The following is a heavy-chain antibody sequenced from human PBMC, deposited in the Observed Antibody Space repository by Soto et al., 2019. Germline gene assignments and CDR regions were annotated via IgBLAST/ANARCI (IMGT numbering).Heavy chain of an antibody. D-gene: IGHD2-2*01. V-gene: IGHV1-2*04. CDR2: INPNSGGT. Sequence: ASVKVSCKASGYTFTGYYMHWVRQAPGQGLEWMGWINPNSGGTNYAQKFQGWVTMTRDTSISTAYMELSRLRSDDTAVYYCARGSTKVLYYFDYWGQGTLVTVSS. CDR1: GYTFTGYY. J-gene: IGHJ4*02. CDR3: ARGSTKVLYYFDY.